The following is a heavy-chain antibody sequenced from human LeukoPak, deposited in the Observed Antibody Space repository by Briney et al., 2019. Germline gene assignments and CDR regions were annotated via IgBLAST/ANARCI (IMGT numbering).Heavy chain of an antibody. V-gene: IGHV3-48*04. CDR2: INTGGTNF. Sequence: GGSLRLSCATSGFTFSSYDMNWVRQAPGKGLEWLSYINTGGTNFYYADSVKGRFTISRDNAKNSLYLQMNSLRAEDTALYHCARANCGGDCYPPTGEAFDIWGQGTMVTVSS. CDR1: GFTFSSYD. J-gene: IGHJ3*02. CDR3: ARANCGGDCYPPTGEAFDI. D-gene: IGHD2-21*01.